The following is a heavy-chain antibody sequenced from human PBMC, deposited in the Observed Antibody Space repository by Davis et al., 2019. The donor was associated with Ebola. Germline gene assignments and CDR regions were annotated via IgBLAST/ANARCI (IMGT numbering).Heavy chain of an antibody. CDR2: IIPILGIA. D-gene: IGHD6-13*01. CDR1: GYTFTSYT. V-gene: IGHV1-69*02. Sequence: SVKVSCKASGYTFTSYTISWVRQAPGQGLEWMGRIIPILGIANYAQKFQGRVTITADKSTSTAYMELSSLRSEDTAVYFCARGAWDYSNSWYDYWGQGTLVTVSS. CDR3: ARGAWDYSNSWYDY. J-gene: IGHJ4*02.